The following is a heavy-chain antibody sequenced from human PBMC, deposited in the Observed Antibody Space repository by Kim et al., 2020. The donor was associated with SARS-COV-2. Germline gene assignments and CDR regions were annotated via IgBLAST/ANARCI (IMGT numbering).Heavy chain of an antibody. V-gene: IGHV5-51*01. J-gene: IGHJ6*02. Sequence: GESLQISCKGSGYSFTSYWIGWVRQMPGKGLEWMGIIYPGDSDTRYSPSFQGQVTISADKSISTAYLQWSSLKASDTAMYYCARTDYSNYYYYGMDVWGQGTTVTVSS. CDR3: ARTDYSNYYYYGMDV. D-gene: IGHD4-4*01. CDR2: IYPGDSDT. CDR1: GYSFTSYW.